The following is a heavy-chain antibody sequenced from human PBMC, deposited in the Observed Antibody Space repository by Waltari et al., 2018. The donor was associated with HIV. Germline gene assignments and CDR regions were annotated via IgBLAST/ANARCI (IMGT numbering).Heavy chain of an antibody. Sequence: EVQLVESGGGLVKPGGCLGPSCVASGLSFGSYSMSWVSQAPGKGLEWVSSIDSGNSYLNYADSVRGRFTISRDNAKNSLFLQLNSLRVEDTAFYYCARFDGGGSGVYHWGQGTLVTVSS. J-gene: IGHJ5*02. CDR1: GLSFGSYS. V-gene: IGHV3-21*01. D-gene: IGHD2-15*01. CDR3: ARFDGGGSGVYH. CDR2: IDSGNSYL.